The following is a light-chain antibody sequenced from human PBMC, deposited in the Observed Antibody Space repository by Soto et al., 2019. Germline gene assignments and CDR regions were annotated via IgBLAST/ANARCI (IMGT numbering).Light chain of an antibody. V-gene: IGKV1-39*01. CDR2: GAS. CDR3: QQTYSTPDT. J-gene: IGKJ2*01. Sequence: DIQMTQSPSSLSASVGDRVTITCRASQTINRNLNWYQQKPGKAPKLLIYGASSLQSGGPSSFSGSGSGTDFTRSISRLQPEDFATYYWQQTYSTPDTFGQGTKLEIK. CDR1: QTINRN.